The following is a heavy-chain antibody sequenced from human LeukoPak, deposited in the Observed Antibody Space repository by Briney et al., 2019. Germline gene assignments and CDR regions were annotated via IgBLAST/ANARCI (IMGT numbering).Heavy chain of an antibody. V-gene: IGHV1-46*01. CDR2: INPSGGST. CDR3: ARITRLDAFDI. CDR1: GYTFTSYY. J-gene: IGHJ3*02. Sequence: ASVKVSCKASGYTFTSYYMHWVRQAPGQGLECMGIINPSGGSTSYAQKFQGRVTMTRDTSTSTVYMELSSLRSEDTAVYYCARITRLDAFDIWGQGTMVTVSS. D-gene: IGHD3-10*01.